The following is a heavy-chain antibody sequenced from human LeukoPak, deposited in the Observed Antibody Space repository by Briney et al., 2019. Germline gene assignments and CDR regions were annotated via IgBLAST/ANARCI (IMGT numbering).Heavy chain of an antibody. CDR1: GGTSSSFA. Sequence: SVKVSCKASGGTSSSFALSWVRQAPGQGLEWMGGIIPIFGTANYAQKFQGRVTIYSDASTSTDYMELSSLRSEDTAVYYCARDVRVKQQLTIRGSDYFYYMDVWGNGTTVIVSS. CDR3: ARDVRVKQQLTIRGSDYFYYMDV. D-gene: IGHD6-13*01. CDR2: IIPIFGTA. V-gene: IGHV1-69*13. J-gene: IGHJ6*03.